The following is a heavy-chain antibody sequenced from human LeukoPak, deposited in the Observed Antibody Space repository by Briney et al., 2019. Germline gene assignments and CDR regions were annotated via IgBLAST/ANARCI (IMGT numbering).Heavy chain of an antibody. Sequence: GESLKISCKVSGYSFTSYCIGWVRQMPGKGLEWLGIIYPGDSGPTYSQSFQGQVTISVDKSFNTAYLQWSSLQASDTAMYYCGMSGDRVPLQDDVFDVWGQGKMVTVST. V-gene: IGHV5-51*01. CDR3: GMSGDRVPLQDDVFDV. CDR2: IYPGDSGP. CDR1: GYSFTSYC. D-gene: IGHD1-26*01. J-gene: IGHJ3*01.